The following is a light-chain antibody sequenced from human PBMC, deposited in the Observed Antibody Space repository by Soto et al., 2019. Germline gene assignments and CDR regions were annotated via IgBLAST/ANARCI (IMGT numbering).Light chain of an antibody. CDR3: LLYFGGARV. V-gene: IGLV7-43*01. J-gene: IGLJ2*01. CDR2: TTD. CDR1: TGAVTSSFY. Sequence: QAVVTQEPSLTVSPGGTVTLTCASSTGAVTSSFYPTWFQQKPGQAPRALIYTTDNKHSWTPARFSGSLLGGKAALTLSGVLPEDEAEYYCLLYFGGARVFGGGTKPTVL.